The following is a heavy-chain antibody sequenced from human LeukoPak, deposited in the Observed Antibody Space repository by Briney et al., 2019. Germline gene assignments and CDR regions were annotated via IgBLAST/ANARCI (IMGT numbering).Heavy chain of an antibody. V-gene: IGHV4-61*02. CDR2: IYTSGST. Sequence: PSETLSLTCTVPGGSISSGSDYWSWIRQPAGKGLEWIGRIYTSGSTNYNPSLKSRVTISVDTSKNQFSLKLSSVTAADTAVYYCARAGQWGYYYYYMDVWGKGTTVTISS. D-gene: IGHD6-19*01. CDR3: ARAGQWGYYYYYMDV. CDR1: GGSISSGSDY. J-gene: IGHJ6*03.